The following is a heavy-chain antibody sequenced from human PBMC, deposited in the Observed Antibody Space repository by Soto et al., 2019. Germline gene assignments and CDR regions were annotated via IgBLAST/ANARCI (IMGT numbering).Heavy chain of an antibody. J-gene: IGHJ2*01. V-gene: IGHV1-69*06. CDR3: ARGPRFDYYDSSGYFWYFDL. CDR2: SIPIFGPA. Sequence: QVQLVQSGAEVKKPGSSVKVSCKASGGTFSSYAISWVRQAPGQGLEWMGGSIPIFGPATYAQKFQGRVTITADKSTSTAYMELSSLRSEDTAVYYCARGPRFDYYDSSGYFWYFDLWGRGTLVTVSS. D-gene: IGHD3-22*01. CDR1: GGTFSSYA.